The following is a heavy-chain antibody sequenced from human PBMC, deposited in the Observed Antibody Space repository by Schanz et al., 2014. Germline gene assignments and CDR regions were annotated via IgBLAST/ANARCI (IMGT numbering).Heavy chain of an antibody. J-gene: IGHJ3*02. V-gene: IGHV3-23*01. CDR2: MNESHSTI. CDR3: AKGRFGELSAFDI. CDR1: GFSFSSYA. Sequence: EMQLLASGGGLIQPGGSLRLSCAASGFSFSSYAMGWVRQARGKGLEWVSAMNESHSTIYYADSVKGRFTISRDNAKNSLYLEMNSLRAEDTALYYCAKGRFGELSAFDIWGQGTMVTVSS. D-gene: IGHD3-10*01.